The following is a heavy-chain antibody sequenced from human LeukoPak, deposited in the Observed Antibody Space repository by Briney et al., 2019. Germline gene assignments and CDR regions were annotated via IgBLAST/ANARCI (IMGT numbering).Heavy chain of an antibody. V-gene: IGHV1-3*01. J-gene: IGHJ5*02. Sequence: VASVKVSCKASGYTFTSYAMHWVRQAPGQRLEWMGWINAGNGNTKYSQKFQGRVTITRDTSASTAYMELSSLRSEDTAVYYCARAQRGGYCSGGSCYKDWFDPWGQGTLATVSS. CDR2: INAGNGNT. CDR1: GYTFTSYA. D-gene: IGHD2-15*01. CDR3: ARAQRGGYCSGGSCYKDWFDP.